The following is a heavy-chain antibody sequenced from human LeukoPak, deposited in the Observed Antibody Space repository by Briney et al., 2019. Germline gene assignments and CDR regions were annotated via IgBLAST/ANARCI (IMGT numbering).Heavy chain of an antibody. CDR1: GFTCSSYW. CDR2: ISYDGSNK. J-gene: IGHJ4*02. D-gene: IGHD4-17*01. Sequence: GGSLRLSCADSGFTCSSYWMSWVRQAPGKGLEWVAVISYDGSNKYYADSVKGRFTISRDNSKNTLYLQMNSLRAEDTAVYYCARDPHPTTAEFIDYWGQGTLVTVSS. V-gene: IGHV3-30*03. CDR3: ARDPHPTTAEFIDY.